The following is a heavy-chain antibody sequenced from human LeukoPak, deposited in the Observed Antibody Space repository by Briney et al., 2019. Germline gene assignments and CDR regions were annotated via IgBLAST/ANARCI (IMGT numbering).Heavy chain of an antibody. Sequence: SETLSLTCAVYGGSFSGYYWSWIRQPAGKVLEWIGRIYSSGSTNYNPSLKSRITMSVDTSKNQFSLKLTSVTAADTAVYFCARDSAAAPYYFDYWGQGTLVTVSS. J-gene: IGHJ4*02. CDR1: GGSFSGYY. V-gene: IGHV4-4*07. CDR2: IYSSGST. CDR3: ARDSAAAPYYFDY. D-gene: IGHD2-2*01.